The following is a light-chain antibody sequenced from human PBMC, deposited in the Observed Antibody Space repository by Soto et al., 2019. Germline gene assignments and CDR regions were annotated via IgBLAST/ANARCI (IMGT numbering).Light chain of an antibody. CDR3: QHFGSSLRT. CDR1: QSVSSYY. CDR2: AAS. V-gene: IGKV3-20*01. J-gene: IGKJ1*01. Sequence: EIVLTPSPGTLSLSPGERATLSCRASQSVSSYYLAWYQQKPGQAPRLLIYAASSRATGIPDRFSGGGSGTDFTLTINSLEPEDFAVYYCQHFGSSLRTFGQGTKVDIK.